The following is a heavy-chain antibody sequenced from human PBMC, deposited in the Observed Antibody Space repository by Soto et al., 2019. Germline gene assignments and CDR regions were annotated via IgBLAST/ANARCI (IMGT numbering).Heavy chain of an antibody. CDR1: GFTFSSYW. Sequence: PGGSLRLSCAASGFTFSSYWMHWVRQAPGKGLVWVSRINSDGSSTSYADSVKGRFTISRDNAKNTLYLQMNSLKAEDAAVYYCARDSIPSSYYYYGMDVWGQGTTVTVSS. V-gene: IGHV3-74*01. CDR2: INSDGSST. CDR3: ARDSIPSSYYYYGMDV. J-gene: IGHJ6*02.